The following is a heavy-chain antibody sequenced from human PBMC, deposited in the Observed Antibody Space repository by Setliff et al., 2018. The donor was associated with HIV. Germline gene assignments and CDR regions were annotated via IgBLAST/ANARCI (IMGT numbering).Heavy chain of an antibody. CDR2: IKNKKNGGTG. CDR3: TTDLGSGRLSWNNN. CDR1: RFPFSDAW. D-gene: IGHD1-26*01. J-gene: IGHJ4*02. Sequence: GALRLSCAATRFPFSDAWRTWVRQAPGKGLEWVARIKNKKNGGTGHYAAPVEGRFTVSRDDSRSTLSRQMNSLKTEDTDIYYCTTDLGSGRLSWNNNWGQGTLVTVSS. V-gene: IGHV3-15*01.